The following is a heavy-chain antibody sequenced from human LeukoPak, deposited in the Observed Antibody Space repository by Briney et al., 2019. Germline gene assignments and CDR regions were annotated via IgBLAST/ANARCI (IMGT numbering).Heavy chain of an antibody. CDR1: GGSISSSNW. Sequence: SGTLSLTCAVSGGSISSSNWWSWVRQPPGKGLEWIGEIYHSGSTNYNPSLKSRVTISVDKSKNQFSLKLSSVTAADTAVYYCARVYDDYSSSWYGGKHFDYWGQGTLVTVSS. J-gene: IGHJ4*02. D-gene: IGHD6-13*01. CDR2: IYHSGST. CDR3: ARVYDDYSSSWYGGKHFDY. V-gene: IGHV4-4*02.